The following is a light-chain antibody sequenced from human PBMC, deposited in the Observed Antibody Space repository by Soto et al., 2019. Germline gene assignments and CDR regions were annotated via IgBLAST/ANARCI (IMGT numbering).Light chain of an antibody. J-gene: IGKJ4*01. CDR3: QQYGSSPPGFT. CDR1: QSLSHH. V-gene: IGKV3-20*01. Sequence: EIVMTQSPATLSVSPGDRATLFRRARQSLSHHLAWYQQKPGQAPRLLIYGASSRATGIPDRFSGSGSGTDFTLTISRLEPEDFAVYYCQQYGSSPPGFTFGGGTKVDIK. CDR2: GAS.